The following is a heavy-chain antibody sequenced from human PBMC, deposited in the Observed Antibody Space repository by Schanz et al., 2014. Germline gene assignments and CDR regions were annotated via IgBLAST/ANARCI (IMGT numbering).Heavy chain of an antibody. CDR2: SIGTSGGT. J-gene: IGHJ3*02. CDR3: AKGRLGELSAFDI. CDR1: GLIFSNYV. D-gene: IGHD3-16*01. Sequence: EVQLLESGGGLVQPGGSLKLSCAASGLIFSNYVMSWVRQAPGKGLEWVSSIGTSGGTNYAESVKGRFTISRDNTKNTLYQQMNSLRAEDTAVYYCAKGRLGELSAFDIWGQGTMVTVSS. V-gene: IGHV3-23*01.